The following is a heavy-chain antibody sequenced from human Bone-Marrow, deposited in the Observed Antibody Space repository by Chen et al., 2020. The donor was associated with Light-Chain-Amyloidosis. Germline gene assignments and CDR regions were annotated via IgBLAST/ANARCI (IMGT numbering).Heavy chain of an antibody. CDR3: AXXXDGYNFDY. CDR2: IYPDDSDA. Sequence: EXKKXGXXLKISCKGSGYTFPNNWNGWVRRMPGKGMEWMGVIYPDDSDARYSPSFEGQVTISXXXSXTXXXXXXXXXXXXXXXXXXCAXXXDGYNFDYWGQGTLVTVSS. J-gene: IGHJ4*02. V-gene: IGHV5-51*01. CDR1: GYTFPNNW. D-gene: IGHD5-12*01.